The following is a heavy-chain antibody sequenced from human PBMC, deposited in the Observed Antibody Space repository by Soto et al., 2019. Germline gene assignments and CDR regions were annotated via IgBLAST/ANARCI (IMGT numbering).Heavy chain of an antibody. J-gene: IGHJ4*02. CDR1: SGSFSGYY. D-gene: IGHD6-6*01. Sequence: QVQLHQWGAGLLKPSETLSLACSIYSGSFSGYYWSWIRQPPGKGLEWIGEISQSGNTNYSPSLKSRVPISIDTSKKQFPLTLASVSAADTAVYYCARAPKVSGSSQTRPDFWGQGTLVTVSS. CDR3: ARAPKVSGSSQTRPDF. CDR2: ISQSGNT. V-gene: IGHV4-34*01.